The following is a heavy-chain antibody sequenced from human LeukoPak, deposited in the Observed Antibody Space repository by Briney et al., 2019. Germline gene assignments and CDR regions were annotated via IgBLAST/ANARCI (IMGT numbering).Heavy chain of an antibody. CDR3: ARQGDDDAFDI. D-gene: IGHD3-16*01. V-gene: IGHV4-59*08. J-gene: IGHJ3*02. Sequence: SETLSLTCTVSGGSISSYYWSWIRQPPGKGLEWIGYIYYSGSTNYSPSLKSRVTISVDTSRNQFSLKLSSVTAADTAVYYCARQGDDDAFDIWGQGTMVTVSS. CDR2: IYYSGST. CDR1: GGSISSYY.